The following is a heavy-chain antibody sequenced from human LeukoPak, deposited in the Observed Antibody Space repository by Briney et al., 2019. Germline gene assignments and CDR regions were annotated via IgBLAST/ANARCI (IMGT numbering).Heavy chain of an antibody. CDR3: ARAVPATEAFDI. J-gene: IGHJ3*02. CDR2: INHSGST. Sequence: PSETLSLTCAVYGGSFSGYYWSWIRQPPGKGLEWIGEINHSGSTNYNPSLKSRVTISVDPSKNQFSLKLTSVTAADTAVYYCARAVPATEAFDIWGQGTMVTVSS. D-gene: IGHD2-2*01. CDR1: GGSFSGYY. V-gene: IGHV4-34*01.